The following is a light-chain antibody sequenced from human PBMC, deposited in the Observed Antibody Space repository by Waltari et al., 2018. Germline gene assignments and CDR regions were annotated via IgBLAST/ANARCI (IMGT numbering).Light chain of an antibody. Sequence: DIVMTQSPDSLAVSLGERATINCRSSPSVLSSSNNENYLAWYQQKPGQPPNLLIYWASTRESGVPDRFSGSGSGTDFTLTISSLQAEDVAVYYCQQYYSTPQTFGQGTKLEIK. CDR2: WAS. CDR3: QQYYSTPQT. V-gene: IGKV4-1*01. J-gene: IGKJ2*01. CDR1: PSVLSSSNNENY.